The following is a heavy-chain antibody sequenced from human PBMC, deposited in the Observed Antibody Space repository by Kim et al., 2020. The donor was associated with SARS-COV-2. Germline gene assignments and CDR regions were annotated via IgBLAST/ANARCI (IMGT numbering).Heavy chain of an antibody. D-gene: IGHD1-20*01. J-gene: IGHJ4*02. CDR2: IRRSRDFI. V-gene: IGHV3-48*01. CDR1: GFTLSSYV. Sequence: GGSLRLSCATSGFTLSSYVMDWVRQTPGKGLEWVAYIRRSRDFIYYADSVKGRFTISRDNAENSLHLQMNSLRVEDTAIYYCARDQNLRSAVQLTGTLGYGGQGTLLPISS. CDR3: ARDQNLRSAVQLTGTLGY.